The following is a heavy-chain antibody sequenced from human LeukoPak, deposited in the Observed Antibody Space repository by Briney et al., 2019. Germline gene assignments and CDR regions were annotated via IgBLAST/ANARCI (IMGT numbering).Heavy chain of an antibody. J-gene: IGHJ4*02. CDR2: ISYSGST. Sequence: SETLSLTCTVSGGSISNYYWSWIRQTPGKGLEWIGYISYSGSTNYNPSLKGRVTISVDTSKNHSSLKLSSVTAADTAVYYCARVDRFLEWSYPDWGQGTLVTVSS. CDR3: ARVDRFLEWSYPD. CDR1: GGSISNYY. D-gene: IGHD3-3*01. V-gene: IGHV4-59*01.